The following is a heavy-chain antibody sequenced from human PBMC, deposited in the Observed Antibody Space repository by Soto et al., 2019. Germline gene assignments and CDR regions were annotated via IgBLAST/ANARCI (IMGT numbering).Heavy chain of an antibody. D-gene: IGHD5-12*01. J-gene: IGHJ4*02. CDR2: IYYSGST. V-gene: IGHV4-31*03. CDR1: GDSISSGGYY. CDR3: ARTGDGGYDYFDY. Sequence: QVQLQESGPGLVKPSQTLSLTCTVSGDSISSGGYYWSWIRQHPGKGLEWIGYIYYSGSTYYNPSLESRVXXSXDXXKNQFSLRLSSVTAADTAVYYCARTGDGGYDYFDYWGQGTLVTVSS.